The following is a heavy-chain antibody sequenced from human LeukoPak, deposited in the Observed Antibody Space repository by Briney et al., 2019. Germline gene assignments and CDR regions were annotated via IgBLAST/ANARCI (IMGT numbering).Heavy chain of an antibody. CDR2: ISFDGKNE. CDR3: ARDFHINKWCNWFDP. J-gene: IGHJ5*02. CDR1: GFTLSDYG. Sequence: GRSLRLSCVASGFTLSDYGLHWVRQAPGKGLEWVAMISFDGKNEFYTDSVKGRFTVSRDNVRNTLYLQTNSLRAEDTALYYCARDFHINKWCNWFDPWGQGTLVTVSS. D-gene: IGHD2-15*01. V-gene: IGHV3-30*03.